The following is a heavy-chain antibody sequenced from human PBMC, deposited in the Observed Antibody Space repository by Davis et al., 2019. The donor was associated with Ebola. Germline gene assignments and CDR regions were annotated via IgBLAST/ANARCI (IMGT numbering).Heavy chain of an antibody. J-gene: IGHJ5*02. V-gene: IGHV4-34*01. CDR2: INHSGST. CDR3: ARGRTIFGVVTIHWFDP. D-gene: IGHD3-3*01. CDR1: GGSFSGYY. Sequence: PGGSLRLSCAVYGGSFSGYYWSWIRQPPGKGLEWIGEINHSGSTNYNPSLKSRVTISVDTSKNQFSLKLSSVTAADTAVYYCARGRTIFGVVTIHWFDPWGQGTLVTISS.